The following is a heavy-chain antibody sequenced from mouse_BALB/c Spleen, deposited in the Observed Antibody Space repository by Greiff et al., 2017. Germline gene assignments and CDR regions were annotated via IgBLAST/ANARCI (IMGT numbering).Heavy chain of an antibody. Sequence: QVQLQQSGPGLVAPSQSLSITCTVSGFSLTSYGVHWVRQPPGKGLEWLGVIWAGGSTNYNSALMSRLSISKDNSKSQVFLKMNSLQTDDTAMYYCARDKAYYGNYVGYFDVWGAGTTVTVSS. D-gene: IGHD2-10*01. J-gene: IGHJ1*01. CDR2: IWAGGST. CDR3: ARDKAYYGNYVGYFDV. V-gene: IGHV2-9*02. CDR1: GFSLTSYG.